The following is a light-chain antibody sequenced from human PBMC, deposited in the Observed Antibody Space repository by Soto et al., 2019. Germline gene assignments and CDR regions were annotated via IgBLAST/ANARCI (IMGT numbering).Light chain of an antibody. J-gene: IGLJ3*02. CDR3: QTWSTDIRV. Sequence: QPVLTQPPSASASLGASVKLTCTLSSGHNSYAIAWHQQQPEKGPRYLMKLNSDGSHSKGDGIPDRFSGSSSGAERYLTISSLHSEDESDYYGQTWSTDIRVFGGGTQLTGL. CDR2: LNSDGSH. CDR1: SGHNSYA. V-gene: IGLV4-69*01.